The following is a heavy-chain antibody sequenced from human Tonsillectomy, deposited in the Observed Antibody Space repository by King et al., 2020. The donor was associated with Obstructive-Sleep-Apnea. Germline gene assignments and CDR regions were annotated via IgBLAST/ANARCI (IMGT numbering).Heavy chain of an antibody. D-gene: IGHD1-26*01. CDR3: ARQTGRLLPFDP. V-gene: IGHV5-51*01. CDR1: GYTFTDYW. CDR2: IYPGDSDT. Sequence: VQLVESGAEVKKPGESLKISCKGSGYTFTDYWIGWVRQVPGKGLESMGIIYPGDSDTRYSPSFQGQVTISADKSISTAYLQWCSLKASDTAMYYCARQTGRLLPFDPWGQGTLVTVSS. J-gene: IGHJ5*02.